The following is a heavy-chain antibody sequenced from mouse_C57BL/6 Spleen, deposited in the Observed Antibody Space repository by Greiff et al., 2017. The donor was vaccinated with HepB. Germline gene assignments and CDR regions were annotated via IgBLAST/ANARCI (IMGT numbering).Heavy chain of an antibody. CDR2: IDPETGGT. D-gene: IGHD2-3*01. V-gene: IGHV1-15*01. J-gene: IGHJ3*01. CDR3: TREGWLLRSAWFAY. CDR1: GYTFTDYE. Sequence: QVQLKESGAELVRPGASVTLSCKASGYTFTDYEMHWVKQTPVHGLEWIGAIDPETGGTAYNQKFKGKAILTADKSSSTAYMELRSLTSEDSAVYYCTREGWLLRSAWFAYWGQGTLVTVSA.